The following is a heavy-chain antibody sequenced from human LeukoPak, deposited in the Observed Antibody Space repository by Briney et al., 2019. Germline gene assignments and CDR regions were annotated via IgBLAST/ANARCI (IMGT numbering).Heavy chain of an antibody. CDR3: ARDRLSPPGKYIYGYGALDY. J-gene: IGHJ4*02. CDR2: INPNSGGT. V-gene: IGHV1-2*02. D-gene: IGHD5-18*01. Sequence: GASVKVPCKASGYTFTGYYMHWVRQAPGQGLEWMGWINPNSGGTKYAQKFQGRVTMTRDTSISTAYMELSGLRSADTAVYYCARDRLSPPGKYIYGYGALDYWGQGILVTVSS. CDR1: GYTFTGYY.